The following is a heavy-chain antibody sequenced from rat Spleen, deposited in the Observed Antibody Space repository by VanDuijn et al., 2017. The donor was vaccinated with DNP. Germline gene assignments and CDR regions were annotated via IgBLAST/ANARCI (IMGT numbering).Heavy chain of an antibody. CDR2: ISPNGGST. Sequence: EVQLVESGGGLVQPGRSLKLSCTASRFTFSNYGMHWIRQAPTKGLEWVASISPNGGSTYYRDSVKGRFTISRDNAKSSLYLQMDSLRSEDTATYYCTTDRDQEPGDYWGQGVMVTVSS. CDR1: RFTFSNYG. J-gene: IGHJ2*01. V-gene: IGHV5-19*01. CDR3: TTDRDQEPGDY. D-gene: IGHD1-4*01.